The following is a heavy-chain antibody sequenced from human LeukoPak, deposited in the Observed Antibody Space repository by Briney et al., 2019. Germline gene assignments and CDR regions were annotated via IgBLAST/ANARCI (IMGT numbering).Heavy chain of an antibody. CDR1: GFTFSDYY. D-gene: IGHD2-2*01. V-gene: IGHV4-34*01. J-gene: IGHJ6*02. CDR2: INHSGST. CDR3: ARAGYCSSTSCPTVPDYHYYYGMDV. Sequence: NPGGSLRLSCAASGFTFSDYYMSWIRQPPGKGLEWIGEINHSGSTNYNPSLKSRVTISVDTSKNQFSLKLSSVTAADTAVYYCARAGYCSSTSCPTVPDYHYYYGMDVWGQGTTVTVSS.